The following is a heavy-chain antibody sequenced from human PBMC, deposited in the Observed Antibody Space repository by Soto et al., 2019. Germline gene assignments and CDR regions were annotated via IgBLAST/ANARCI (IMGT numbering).Heavy chain of an antibody. V-gene: IGHV3-23*01. CDR1: GFTFSSYA. D-gene: IGHD6-6*01. CDR2: IRGSGGST. CDR3: AKGGIAGRLTRGYELDGYYYYYGMDV. J-gene: IGHJ6*02. Sequence: EVQLLESGGGLVQPGGSLRPSCAASGFTFSSYAMSWVRPAPGKGLEWVSAIRGSGGSTYYADSVKGRFTISRDNSKNTLYRQMNSLRTEDTAVYYGAKGGIAGRLTRGYELDGYYYYYGMDVWGPGTTVTVSS.